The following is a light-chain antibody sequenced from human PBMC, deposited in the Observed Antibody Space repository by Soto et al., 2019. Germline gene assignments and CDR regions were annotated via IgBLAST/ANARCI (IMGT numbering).Light chain of an antibody. CDR3: QHYNSYSEA. V-gene: IGKV1-5*03. J-gene: IGKJ1*01. CDR2: KAS. Sequence: DIQMTQSPSTLSGSVGDRVTITCRASQTISSWLAWYQQKPGKAPKLLIYKASTLKSGVPSRFSGSGSGTEFTLTISSLQPDDFATYYCQHYNSYSEACGQGTKGHI. CDR1: QTISSW.